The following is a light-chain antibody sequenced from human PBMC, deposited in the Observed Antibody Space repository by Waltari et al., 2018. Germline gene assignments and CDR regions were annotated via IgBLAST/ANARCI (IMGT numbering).Light chain of an antibody. Sequence: SSELTQDPAVSVALGQTVRITCQGDSLRTYYVSWFQQKPGQAPALVIYGKNNRPSGIPDRFSASTPGSTSSWTIIGAQAEDEADYYCHSRDSSGDVVIGGGTKLTVV. CDR1: SLRTYY. J-gene: IGLJ2*01. CDR3: HSRDSSGDVV. V-gene: IGLV3-19*01. CDR2: GKN.